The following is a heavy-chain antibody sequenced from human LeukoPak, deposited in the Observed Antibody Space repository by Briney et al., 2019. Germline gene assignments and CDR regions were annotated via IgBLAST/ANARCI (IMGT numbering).Heavy chain of an antibody. CDR2: IYHSGST. V-gene: IGHV4-38-2*01. Sequence: PSETLSLTCAVSGYSISSGYYWGWIRQPPGKGLESIGSIYHSGSTYYNPSLKSRVTISVDTSKNQFSLKLSSVTAADTAVYYCARSGMGAAIGYYFDYWGQGTLVTVSS. CDR1: GYSISSGYY. D-gene: IGHD1-26*01. CDR3: ARSGMGAAIGYYFDY. J-gene: IGHJ4*02.